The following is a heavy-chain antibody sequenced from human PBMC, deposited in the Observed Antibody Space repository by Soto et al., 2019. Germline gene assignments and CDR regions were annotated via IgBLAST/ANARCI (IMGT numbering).Heavy chain of an antibody. Sequence: GGSLRLSCAASGFTFSSYAMSWVRQAPGKGLEWVSAISGSGGSTYYADSVKGRSTISRDNSKNTLYLQMNSLRAEDTAVYYCAKGGYFLRFGSGAFDIWGQGTMVTVSS. CDR2: ISGSGGST. V-gene: IGHV3-23*01. J-gene: IGHJ3*02. CDR3: AKGGYFLRFGSGAFDI. D-gene: IGHD3-22*01. CDR1: GFTFSSYA.